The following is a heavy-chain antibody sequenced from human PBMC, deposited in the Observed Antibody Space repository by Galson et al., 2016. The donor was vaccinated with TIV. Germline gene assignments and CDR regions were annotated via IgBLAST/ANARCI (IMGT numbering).Heavy chain of an antibody. CDR2: IIPMFPA. CDR1: GGTSNSYA. D-gene: IGHD3-10*01. Sequence: SVKVSCKASGGTSNSYAFSWVRQAPRQGLEWMGGIIPMFPAKYGQKFQNRVTFTVHESTSTAYMELSSLRSEDTAVYFCACNPYFDLRTNHFDFWGQGTLVTVSS. J-gene: IGHJ4*02. V-gene: IGHV1-69*13. CDR3: ACNPYFDLRTNHFDF.